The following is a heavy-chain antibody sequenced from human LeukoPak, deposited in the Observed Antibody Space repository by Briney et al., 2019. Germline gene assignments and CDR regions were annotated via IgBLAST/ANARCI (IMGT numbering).Heavy chain of an antibody. J-gene: IGHJ4*02. V-gene: IGHV3-23*01. Sequence: PGGSLRLSCAASGFTFSSYAMSWVRQAPGKGLEWVSAISGSGGSTYYADSVKGRFTISRDNSKNTLYLQMNSLRAEDTAVYYCAKRNGYSYGPSGSFFDYWGQGTLVTVSS. D-gene: IGHD5-18*01. CDR3: AKRNGYSYGPSGSFFDY. CDR2: ISGSGGST. CDR1: GFTFSSYA.